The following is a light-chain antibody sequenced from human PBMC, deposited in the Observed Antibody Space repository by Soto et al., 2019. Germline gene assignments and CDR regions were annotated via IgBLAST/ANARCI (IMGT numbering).Light chain of an antibody. CDR3: SSYTCSSTWV. CDR1: SSDVGGYNY. Sequence: QSALTQPASVSGSPGQSITISCTGTSSDVGGYNYVSWYQQHPGKAPKLMIYDVSNRPSGVSNRFSGSKSGNTASLTISGLQAEDEADYYCSSYTCSSTWVFCGGTKLTVL. CDR2: DVS. J-gene: IGLJ3*02. V-gene: IGLV2-14*01.